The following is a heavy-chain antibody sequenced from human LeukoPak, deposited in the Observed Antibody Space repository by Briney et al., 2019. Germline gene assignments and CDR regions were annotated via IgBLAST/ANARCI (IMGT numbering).Heavy chain of an antibody. J-gene: IGHJ4*02. CDR3: AKNQGGFGELFMIDY. CDR2: ISGSGGST. D-gene: IGHD3-10*01. Sequence: GGSLRLSCAASGFTFSSYAMSWVRQAPGKGLEWVSAISGSGGSTYYADSVKGRFTISRDNSKNTLYLQMNSPRAEDTAVYYCAKNQGGFGELFMIDYWGQGTLVTVSS. CDR1: GFTFSSYA. V-gene: IGHV3-23*01.